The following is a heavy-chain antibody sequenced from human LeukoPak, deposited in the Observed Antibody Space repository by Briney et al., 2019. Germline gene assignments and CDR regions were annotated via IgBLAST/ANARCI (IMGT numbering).Heavy chain of an antibody. CDR3: ARELYYYDSSGYSGPLDY. D-gene: IGHD3-22*01. CDR1: GFTFSSYA. Sequence: GGSLRLSCAASGFTFSSYAMSWVRQAPGKGLEWVSAISGSGGSTYYADSVKGRFTISRDNSKNTLYLQMNSLRAEDTAVYYCARELYYYDSSGYSGPLDYWGQGTLVTVSS. V-gene: IGHV3-23*01. J-gene: IGHJ4*02. CDR2: ISGSGGST.